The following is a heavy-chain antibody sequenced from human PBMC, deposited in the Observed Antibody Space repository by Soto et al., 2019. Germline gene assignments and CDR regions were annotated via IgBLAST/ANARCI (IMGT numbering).Heavy chain of an antibody. CDR2: INHSGST. D-gene: IGHD6-13*01. J-gene: IGHJ4*02. V-gene: IGHV4-34*01. CDR1: GGSFSGYY. CDR3: ARGLAAADDFDY. Sequence: QVQLQQWGAGLLKPSETLSLTCAVYGGSFSGYYWSWIRQPPGKGLEWIGEINHSGSTNYNPSLKSRVTISVDTCKNQFSLKLSSVTAADTAVYYCARGLAAADDFDYWGEGTLVSVSS.